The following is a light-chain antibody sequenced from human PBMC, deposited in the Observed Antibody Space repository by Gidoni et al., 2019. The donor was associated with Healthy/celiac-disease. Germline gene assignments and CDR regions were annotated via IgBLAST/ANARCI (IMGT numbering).Light chain of an antibody. V-gene: IGKV1-27*01. CDR2: AAS. CDR1: QCISNY. CDR3: QKYNSAPRT. Sequence: DIQMTQSLSSLSASVGDRVTITCLASQCISNYLAWYQQKPGKVPKLLIYAASTLQSGVPSRFSGSGSGTDFTLTISSLQPEDVATYYCQKYNSAPRTFGGGTKVEIK. J-gene: IGKJ4*01.